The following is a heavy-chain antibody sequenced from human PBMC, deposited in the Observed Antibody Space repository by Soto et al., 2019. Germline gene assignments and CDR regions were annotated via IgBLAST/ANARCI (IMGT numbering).Heavy chain of an antibody. J-gene: IGHJ4*02. CDR1: GGTFSSYA. V-gene: IGHV1-69*05. CDR2: IIPIFGTA. D-gene: IGHD3-22*01. CDR3: ARGSGPMIEWH. Sequence: XVKVSGKASGGTFSSYAIRWVRQAPGQGLEWMGGIIPIFGTANCAQKFQGRVTITRDTSASTAYMELSSLRSEDTAVYYCARGSGPMIEWHWGQGTLVTVSS.